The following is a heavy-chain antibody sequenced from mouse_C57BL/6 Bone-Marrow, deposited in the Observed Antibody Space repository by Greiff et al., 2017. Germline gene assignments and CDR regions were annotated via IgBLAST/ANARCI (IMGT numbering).Heavy chain of an antibody. CDR1: GYTFTSYN. V-gene: IGHV1-85*01. J-gene: IGHJ1*03. CDR3: ARDYGSSYWYFDV. CDR2: IYPRDGST. Sequence: QVQLQQSGPELVKPGASVKLSCKASGYTFTSYNINWVKQRPGQGLEWIGWIYPRDGSTKYNEKFKGKATLTVDTSSSTAYMGLHSLTSDDSAVYFCARDYGSSYWYFDVWGKGTTVTVSS. D-gene: IGHD1-1*01.